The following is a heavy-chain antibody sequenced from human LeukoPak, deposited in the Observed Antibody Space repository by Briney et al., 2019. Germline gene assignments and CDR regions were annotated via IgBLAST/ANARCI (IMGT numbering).Heavy chain of an antibody. Sequence: GGSLRLSCAASGFTFSRYAMSWVRQAPGKGLEWVSAISGSGGSTYYADSVKGRFTISRDNPKNTLYLQMVSLRAEDTAVYYCAKDLYSSGWYQILCYYYGMDVWGQGTTVTVSS. D-gene: IGHD6-19*01. CDR2: ISGSGGST. CDR3: AKDLYSSGWYQILCYYYGMDV. J-gene: IGHJ6*02. CDR1: GFTFSRYA. V-gene: IGHV3-23*01.